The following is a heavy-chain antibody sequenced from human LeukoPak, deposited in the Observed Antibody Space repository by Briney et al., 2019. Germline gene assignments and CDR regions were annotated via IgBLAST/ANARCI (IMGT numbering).Heavy chain of an antibody. Sequence: SETLSLTCAVSGSSISSSNWWSWVRQPPGKGLEWIGEIYHSGSTNYNPSLKSRVTISVDKSKNQFSLKLSSVTAADTAVYYCARASTTVWAFDIWGQGTMVTVSS. CDR2: IYHSGST. D-gene: IGHD4-17*01. CDR3: ARASTTVWAFDI. V-gene: IGHV4-4*02. CDR1: GSSISSSNW. J-gene: IGHJ3*02.